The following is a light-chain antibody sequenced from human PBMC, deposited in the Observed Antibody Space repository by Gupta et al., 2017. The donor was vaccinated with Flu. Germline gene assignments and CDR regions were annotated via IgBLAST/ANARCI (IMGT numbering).Light chain of an antibody. Sequence: EIVLTQSPGTLSLSPGERATLSCRASQSVSSSYLAWYQQTPGQAPRLLIYGAYIRATGIPDRFSGGGSGTDFTLTISRLEPEDFAVYYCQHYGSSPRTFGQGTKVEIK. CDR1: QSVSSSY. V-gene: IGKV3-20*01. CDR3: QHYGSSPRT. J-gene: IGKJ1*01. CDR2: GAY.